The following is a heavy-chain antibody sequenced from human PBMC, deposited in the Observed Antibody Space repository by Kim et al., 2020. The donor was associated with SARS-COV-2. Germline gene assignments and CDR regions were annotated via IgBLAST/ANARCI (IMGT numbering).Heavy chain of an antibody. J-gene: IGHJ3*02. D-gene: IGHD3-10*01. V-gene: IGHV3-53*01. CDR3: ARGWGLTVGRGHNNAFDI. Sequence: SAKGRFTISRDRSKNTVYLQMNSLRVEDTAVCYCARGWGLTVGRGHNNAFDIWGQGTMVTVSS.